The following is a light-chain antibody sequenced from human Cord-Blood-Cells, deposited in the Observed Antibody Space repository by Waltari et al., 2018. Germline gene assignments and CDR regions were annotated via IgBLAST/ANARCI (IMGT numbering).Light chain of an antibody. J-gene: IGKJ5*01. CDR3: QQYGSSPPIT. CDR1: QSVSSSY. CDR2: GAS. Sequence: EIVLTQSPGTLSLSPGDRANLSCRASQSVSSSYLAGYQQKPGQAPRLLIYGASSRATGIPDRFSGSGSGTDFTLTISRLEPEDFAVYYCQQYGSSPPITFGQGTRLEIK. V-gene: IGKV3-20*01.